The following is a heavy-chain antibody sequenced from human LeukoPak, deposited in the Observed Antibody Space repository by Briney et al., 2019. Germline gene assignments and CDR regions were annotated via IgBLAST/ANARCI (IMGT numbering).Heavy chain of an antibody. J-gene: IGHJ6*02. CDR2: IRYDGSNK. Sequence: PGGSLRLSCAASGFTFSSYGMHWVRQAPGKGLEWVAFIRYDGSNKYYADSVKGRFTISRDNSKNTLYLQMNSLRAEDTAVYYCARDGVTGYPDYYYYYGMDVWGQGTTVTVSS. CDR3: ARDGVTGYPDYYYYYGMDV. D-gene: IGHD3-9*01. CDR1: GFTFSSYG. V-gene: IGHV3-30*02.